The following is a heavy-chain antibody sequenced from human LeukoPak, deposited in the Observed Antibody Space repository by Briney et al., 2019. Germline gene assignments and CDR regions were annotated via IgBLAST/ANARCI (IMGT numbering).Heavy chain of an antibody. V-gene: IGHV3-33*01. CDR1: GFTFSSYG. J-gene: IGHJ4*02. Sequence: GGSLRLSCAASGFTFSSYGMHWVRQAPGKGLEWVAVIWYDGSNKYYADSVKGRFTISRDNSKNTLYLQMNSLRAEDTAVYYCARSRKIYDSSGYYFDHWGQGTLVTVSS. CDR2: IWYDGSNK. D-gene: IGHD3-22*01. CDR3: ARSRKIYDSSGYYFDH.